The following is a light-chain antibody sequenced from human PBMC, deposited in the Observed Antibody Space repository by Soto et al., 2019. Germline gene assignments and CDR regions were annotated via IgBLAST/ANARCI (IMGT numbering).Light chain of an antibody. J-gene: IGKJ1*01. CDR2: KAS. Sequence: DVQMTQSPSTLSASLGDRVTITCRASQSVSIWLAWYQQKPGKAPKLLIYKASSLESGVPSRFSGSGSGAEFTLTISRLQPDDFATYYCQQYNSYLRPFGQGTKVEIK. V-gene: IGKV1-5*03. CDR1: QSVSIW. CDR3: QQYNSYLRP.